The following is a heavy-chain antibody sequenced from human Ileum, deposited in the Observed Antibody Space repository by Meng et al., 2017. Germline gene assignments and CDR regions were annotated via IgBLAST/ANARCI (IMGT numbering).Heavy chain of an antibody. CDR2: ISNDGSDK. J-gene: IGHJ4*02. CDR3: ARDEGGLYFDY. D-gene: IGHD3-16*01. Sequence: QVPVVESGGGVVQPWTSLRLSCAISGFSLSNDAMHWVRQAPGKGLEWVAVISNDGSDKYYADSVKGHFTTSRDNSKNTVYLQMDTLRVEDTAVYYCARDEGGLYFDYWGQGTLVTVSS. V-gene: IGHV3-30*14. CDR1: GFSLSNDA.